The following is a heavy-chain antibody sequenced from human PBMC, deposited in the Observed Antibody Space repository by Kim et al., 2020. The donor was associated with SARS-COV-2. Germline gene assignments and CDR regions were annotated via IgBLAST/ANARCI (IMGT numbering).Heavy chain of an antibody. D-gene: IGHD6-13*01. CDR1: GGSISSYY. CDR3: AREVRSLSSSWYGGWFDP. V-gene: IGHV4-59*01. CDR2: IYYSGST. Sequence: SETLSLTCTVSGGSISSYYWSWIRQPPGKGLEWIGYIYYSGSTNYNPSLKSRVTISVDTSKNQFSLKLSSVTAADTAVYYCAREVRSLSSSWYGGWFDPWGQGTLVTVSS. J-gene: IGHJ5*02.